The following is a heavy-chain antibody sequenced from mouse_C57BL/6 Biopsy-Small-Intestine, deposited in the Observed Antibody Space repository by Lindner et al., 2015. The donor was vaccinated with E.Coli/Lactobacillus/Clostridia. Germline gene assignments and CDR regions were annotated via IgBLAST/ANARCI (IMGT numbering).Heavy chain of an antibody. Sequence: EVQLQESGAELVRPGASVKLSCTASGFNIKDVYMHWVKQRPEQGLEWIGWIDPENGDTEYASKFQGKATITADTSSNTAYLQLSSLTSEDTAVYYCTTHAFDYWGQGTTLTVSS. CDR2: IDPENGDT. CDR3: TTHAFDY. J-gene: IGHJ2*01. CDR1: GFNIKDVY. V-gene: IGHV14-4*01.